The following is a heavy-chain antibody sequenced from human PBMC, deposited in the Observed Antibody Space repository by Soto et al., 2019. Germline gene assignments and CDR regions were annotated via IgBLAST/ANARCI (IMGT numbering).Heavy chain of an antibody. CDR1: GFTFSAYG. J-gene: IGHJ3*02. V-gene: IGHV3-30*18. Sequence: QVQLVESGGGVVQPGRSLRLSCAASGFTFSAYGIHWVRQAPAKGLDWVAVISHDGRNKYYADSVKGRFAVSRDNSKNSLYLQMNSLRAEDTAVYYCVKEEYYDILTGSRGDAFDIWGQGTMVTVSS. CDR3: VKEEYYDILTGSRGDAFDI. D-gene: IGHD3-9*01. CDR2: ISHDGRNK.